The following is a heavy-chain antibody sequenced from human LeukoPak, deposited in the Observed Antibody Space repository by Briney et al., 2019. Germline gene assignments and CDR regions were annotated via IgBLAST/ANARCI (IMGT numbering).Heavy chain of an antibody. CDR2: IKRTSDGGTT. Sequence: KPGESLRLSCVVSGFTITNAWMSWVRQAPGKGLEWVGRIKRTSDGGTTDYATPVKGRFSISRDDSKDTLYLHMNALKTEDTAVYYCTTDCDTVYDYDSNPSGWFFDYWGQGILVTVSS. J-gene: IGHJ4*02. CDR3: TTDCDTVYDYDSNPSGWFFDY. D-gene: IGHD5/OR15-5a*01. V-gene: IGHV3-15*01. CDR1: GFTITNAW.